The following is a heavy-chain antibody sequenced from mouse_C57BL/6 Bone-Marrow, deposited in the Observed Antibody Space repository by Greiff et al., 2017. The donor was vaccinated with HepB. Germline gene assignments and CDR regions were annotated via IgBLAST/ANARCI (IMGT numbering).Heavy chain of an antibody. CDR3: ARDHYGLAY. J-gene: IGHJ3*01. D-gene: IGHD1-1*02. CDR2: INYDGSST. CDR1: GFTFSDYY. Sequence: EVQLVESEGGLVQPGSSMKLSCTASGFTFSDYYMAWVLQVPEKGLEWVANINYDGSSTYYLDSLKSRFIISRDNAKNILYLQMSSLKSEDTATYYCARDHYGLAYWGQGTLVTVSA. V-gene: IGHV5-16*01.